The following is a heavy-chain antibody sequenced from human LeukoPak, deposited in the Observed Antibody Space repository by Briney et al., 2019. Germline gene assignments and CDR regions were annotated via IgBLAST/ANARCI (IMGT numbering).Heavy chain of an antibody. D-gene: IGHD1-14*01. J-gene: IGHJ4*02. CDR1: GFTFTTYD. Sequence: GGSLRLSCAASGFTFTTYDMHWVHQAPGKGLEWVAVISSGRAIKIYADSVKGRFTISRDNSKNTLFLEMNSLRVDDTAVYYCARDYRSGAPDFLDSWGQGTLVAVSS. CDR3: ARDYRSGAPDFLDS. CDR2: ISSGRAIK. V-gene: IGHV3-30-3*01.